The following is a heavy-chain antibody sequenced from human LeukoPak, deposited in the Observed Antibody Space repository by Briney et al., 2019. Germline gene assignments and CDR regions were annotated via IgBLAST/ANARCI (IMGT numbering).Heavy chain of an antibody. J-gene: IGHJ4*02. D-gene: IGHD1-26*01. CDR3: ARGATYAYYQDY. Sequence: GGSLRLSCAASGFTVRSNYMSWVRQAPGKGLEWVSVIYSAGATYYSDSVKGRFTISRDNAKNTLYLQMNSLRAEDTAVYYCARGATYAYYQDYWGQGTLVTVSS. V-gene: IGHV3-66*01. CDR1: GFTVRSNY. CDR2: IYSAGAT.